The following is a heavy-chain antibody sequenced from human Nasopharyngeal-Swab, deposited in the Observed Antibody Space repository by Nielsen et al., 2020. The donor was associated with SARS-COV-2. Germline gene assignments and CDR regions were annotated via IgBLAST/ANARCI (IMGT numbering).Heavy chain of an antibody. D-gene: IGHD3-10*01. CDR2: INPNSGGT. Sequence: ASVKVSCKASGYTFTGYYIHWVRQAPGQGLVWMGWINPNSGGTNYAQKFQGRVTMTRDTSTSTVFMELSSLKSEDTAVYYCARDRYGSGSFLGYWGQGTLVTVSS. V-gene: IGHV1-2*02. CDR3: ARDRYGSGSFLGY. CDR1: GYTFTGYY. J-gene: IGHJ4*02.